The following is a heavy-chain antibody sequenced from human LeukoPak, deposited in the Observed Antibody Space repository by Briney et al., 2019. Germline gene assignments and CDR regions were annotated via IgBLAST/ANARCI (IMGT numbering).Heavy chain of an antibody. Sequence: ASVKGSCKVSGYTLTELSMHWVRQAPGKGLEWMGGFDPEDGETIYAQKFQGRVTMTEDTSTDTAYMELSSLRSEDTAVYYCATGVRYSRWFDPWGQGTLVTVSS. CDR3: ATGVRYSRWFDP. J-gene: IGHJ5*02. CDR2: FDPEDGET. D-gene: IGHD2-21*01. V-gene: IGHV1-24*01. CDR1: GYTLTELS.